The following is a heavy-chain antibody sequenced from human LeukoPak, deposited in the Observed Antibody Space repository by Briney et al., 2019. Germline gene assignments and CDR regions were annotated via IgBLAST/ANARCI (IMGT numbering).Heavy chain of an antibody. J-gene: IGHJ4*02. CDR2: IGSSGGNT. CDR1: GFTCSSYA. V-gene: IGHV3-23*01. D-gene: IGHD1-14*01. Sequence: GGSLRLSCAASGFTCSSYALSWVRQAPGKGLEWVSSIGSSGGNTIYADSVKGRFTISRDNSKSTLFLQMNSLRAEDTAVYFCAKLRLAEPVSFWGQGTLVTVSS. CDR3: AKLRLAEPVSF.